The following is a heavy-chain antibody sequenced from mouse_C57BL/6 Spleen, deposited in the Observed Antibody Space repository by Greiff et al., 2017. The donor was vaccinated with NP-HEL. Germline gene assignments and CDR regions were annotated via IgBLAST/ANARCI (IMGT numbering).Heavy chain of an antibody. CDR3: ARESYYGSSSDY. Sequence: QVQLQQPGAELVKPGASVKMSCKASGYTFTSYWITWVKQRPGQGLEWIGDIYPGSGSTNYNEKFKSKATLTVDTSSSTAYMQLSSLTSEDSAVYYCARESYYGSSSDYWGQGTTLTVSS. CDR1: GYTFTSYW. CDR2: IYPGSGST. D-gene: IGHD1-1*01. V-gene: IGHV1-55*01. J-gene: IGHJ2*01.